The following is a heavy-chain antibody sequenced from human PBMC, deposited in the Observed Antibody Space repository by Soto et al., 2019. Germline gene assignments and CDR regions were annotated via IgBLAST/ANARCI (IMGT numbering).Heavy chain of an antibody. V-gene: IGHV3-30*18. J-gene: IGHJ4*02. D-gene: IGHD2-15*01. Sequence: SLRLSCAASGFTFSSYGMHWVRQAPGKGLEWVAVISYDGSNKYYADSVKGRFTISRDNSKNTLYLQMNSLRAEDTAVYYCAKDLEVVAAPDYWGQGTLVTVSS. CDR2: ISYDGSNK. CDR1: GFTFSSYG. CDR3: AKDLEVVAAPDY.